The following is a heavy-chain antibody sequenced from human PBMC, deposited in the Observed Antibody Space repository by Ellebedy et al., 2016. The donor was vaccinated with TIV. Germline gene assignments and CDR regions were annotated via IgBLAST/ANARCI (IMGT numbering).Heavy chain of an antibody. CDR1: GGSISSSSYY. V-gene: IGHV4-39*07. Sequence: SETLSLXXTVSGGSISSSSYYWGWIRQPPGKGLEWIGSIYYSGSTYYNPSLKSRVTISVGTSKNQFSLKLSSVTAADTAVYYCARDPSGLYCSGGSCYALFDYWGQGTLVTVSS. J-gene: IGHJ4*02. CDR2: IYYSGST. D-gene: IGHD2-15*01. CDR3: ARDPSGLYCSGGSCYALFDY.